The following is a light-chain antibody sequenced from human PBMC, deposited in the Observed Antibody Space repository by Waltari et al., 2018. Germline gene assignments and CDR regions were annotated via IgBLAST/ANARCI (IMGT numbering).Light chain of an antibody. J-gene: IGLJ2*01. V-gene: IGLV2-14*01. CDR1: SSDVGGYNY. Sequence: QSALTQPAPVSGSPGQSLPHSCTATSSDVGGYNYVSWYQQHPGKAPKLMIYDVSNRPSGVSNRFSGSKSGNTASLTISGLQAEDEADYYCSSYTSSSTLVVFGGGTKLTVL. CDR3: SSYTSSSTLVV. CDR2: DVS.